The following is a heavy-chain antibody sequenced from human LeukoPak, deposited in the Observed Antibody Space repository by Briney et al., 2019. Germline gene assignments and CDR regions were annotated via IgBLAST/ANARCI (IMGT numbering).Heavy chain of an antibody. CDR2: ISSRGNEI. J-gene: IGHJ4*02. V-gene: IGHV3-30*03. CDR3: ATGGAARPGY. D-gene: IGHD6-6*01. CDR1: GFTLTSSA. Sequence: GGSLRLSCAASGFTLTSSAMHWVRQAPGKGLEWVALISSRGNEIVHTNSVKGRFTISRDTSKNTLYLQMNDLRVEDMAVYYCATGGAARPGYWGQGTLVTVSS.